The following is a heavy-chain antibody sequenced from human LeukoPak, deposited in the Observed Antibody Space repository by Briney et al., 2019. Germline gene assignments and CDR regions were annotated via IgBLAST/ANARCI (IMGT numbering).Heavy chain of an antibody. D-gene: IGHD1-1*01. CDR2: ILRDGIT. Sequence: PGGSLRFSGAASGFSVKDYYMTGFRQAPGKGLEGVSVILRDGITHHADSMKDRFTISRHFSTNTLNLHMTNLRPDDTAVYYCARGLATTGEDYWGQGTLVIVSS. CDR1: GFSVKDYY. V-gene: IGHV3-53*04. CDR3: ARGLATTGEDY. J-gene: IGHJ4*02.